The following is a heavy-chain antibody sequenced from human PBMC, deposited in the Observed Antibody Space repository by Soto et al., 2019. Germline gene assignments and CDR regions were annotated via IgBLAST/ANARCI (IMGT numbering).Heavy chain of an antibody. Sequence: QVQLVESGVGVVQPGRYLRLSCAASGFIFSSYPMHWVRQAPGKGLRWVALISDDGSTKYYADSVKGRFTISRDNSKNTLNLQMNGLSAEDTTVYYCTRADLTVTLSVFDPWGQGTLFTVSS. V-gene: IGHV3-30-3*01. CDR1: GFIFSSYP. CDR2: ISDDGSTK. CDR3: TRADLTVTLSVFDP. D-gene: IGHD4-17*01. J-gene: IGHJ5*02.